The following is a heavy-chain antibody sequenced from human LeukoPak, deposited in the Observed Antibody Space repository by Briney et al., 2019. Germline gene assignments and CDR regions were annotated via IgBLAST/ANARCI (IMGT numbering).Heavy chain of an antibody. D-gene: IGHD3-16*02. CDR1: GYTFTGYY. Sequence: GASVKVSCKASGYTFTGYYMHWVRQAPGQGLEWMGWINPNSGGTNYAQKFQGRVTMTRDTSISTAYMELSRLRSDDTAVYYCARSRSVITFGGVIAPFDPWGQGTLVTVSS. J-gene: IGHJ5*02. CDR3: ARSRSVITFGGVIAPFDP. CDR2: INPNSGGT. V-gene: IGHV1-2*02.